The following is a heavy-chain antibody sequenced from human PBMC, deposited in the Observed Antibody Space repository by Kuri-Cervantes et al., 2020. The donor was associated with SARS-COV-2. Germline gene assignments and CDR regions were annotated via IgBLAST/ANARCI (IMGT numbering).Heavy chain of an antibody. CDR3: AKADYYYYYYMDV. CDR1: GFTFDDYT. Sequence: LSLTCAASGFTFDDYTMHWVRQAPGKGLEWVSLISWDGGSTYYADSVKGRFTISRDNSKNSLYLQMNSLRTEDTALYYCAKADYYYYYYMDVWGKGTMVTVSS. J-gene: IGHJ6*03. CDR2: ISWDGGST. V-gene: IGHV3-43*01.